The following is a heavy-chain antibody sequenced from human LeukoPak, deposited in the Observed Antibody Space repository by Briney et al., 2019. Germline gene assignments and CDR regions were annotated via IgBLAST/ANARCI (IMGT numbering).Heavy chain of an antibody. CDR1: GYTFTGYY. Sequence: ASVKVSCKASGYTFTGYYMHWVRQAPGQGLEWMGWINPNSGGTNYAQKFQGRVTMTRDTSISTAYTELSRLRSDDTAVYYCAILGSTADIVATSNYYDSSGDSDYWGQGTLVTVSS. D-gene: IGHD3-22*01. CDR3: AILGSTADIVATSNYYDSSGDSDY. J-gene: IGHJ4*02. CDR2: INPNSGGT. V-gene: IGHV1-2*02.